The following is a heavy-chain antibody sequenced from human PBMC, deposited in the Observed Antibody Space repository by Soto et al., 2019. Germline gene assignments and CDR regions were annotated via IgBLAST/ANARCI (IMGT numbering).Heavy chain of an antibody. D-gene: IGHD4-17*01. CDR3: ARITTVSAYPFDY. CDR2: IYYSGST. Sequence: SETLSLTCTVSGGSISSGGYYWSWIRQHPGKGLEWIGYIYYSGSTYYNPSLKSRVTISVDTSKNQFSLKLSSVTAADTAVYYCARITTVSAYPFDYRGQGTLXTVSS. J-gene: IGHJ4*02. V-gene: IGHV4-30-4*08. CDR1: GGSISSGGYY.